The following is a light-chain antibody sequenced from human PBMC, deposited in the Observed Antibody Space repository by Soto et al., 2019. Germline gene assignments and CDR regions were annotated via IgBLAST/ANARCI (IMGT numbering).Light chain of an antibody. Sequence: QPVLTQPASVSGSPGQSITLSCTGTSSDVGVFHYVSWYQQHPGKAPKLIIFEVNNRPSGVSNRFSGSKSGNTASLTISGLQADDEADYYCSSYTTSSTVVFGGGTKLTVL. CDR1: SSDVGVFHY. CDR3: SSYTTSSTVV. CDR2: EVN. V-gene: IGLV2-14*01. J-gene: IGLJ2*01.